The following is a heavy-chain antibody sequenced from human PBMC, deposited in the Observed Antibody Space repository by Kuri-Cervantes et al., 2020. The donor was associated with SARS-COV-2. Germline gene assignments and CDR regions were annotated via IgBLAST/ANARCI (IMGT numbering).Heavy chain of an antibody. J-gene: IGHJ4*02. Sequence: GALRPSCAASWLTVSGNYMSWGRQAPEKGLEWLSIIYNGDKTYYADSVKGRFTISGDNSKNTVYLQMNSLRAEDTAVYYCARDLGGVSGPFDYWGQGTLVTVSS. CDR3: ARDLGGVSGPFDY. V-gene: IGHV3-53*01. CDR2: IYNGDKT. CDR1: WLTVSGNY. D-gene: IGHD3-16*01.